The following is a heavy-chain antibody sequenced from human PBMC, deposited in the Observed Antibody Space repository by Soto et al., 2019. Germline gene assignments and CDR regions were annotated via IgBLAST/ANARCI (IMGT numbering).Heavy chain of an antibody. CDR2: IDPSDSYT. CDR3: ARQLKGYYDSSGYYTDYYYYGMDV. D-gene: IGHD3-22*01. CDR1: GYSFTSYW. Sequence: PGESLKISCKGSGYSFTSYWISWVRQMPGKGLEWMGRIDPSDSYTNYSPSFQGHVTISADKSISTAYLQWSSLKASDTAMYYCARQLKGYYDSSGYYTDYYYYGMDVWGQGTTVTVSS. V-gene: IGHV5-10-1*01. J-gene: IGHJ6*02.